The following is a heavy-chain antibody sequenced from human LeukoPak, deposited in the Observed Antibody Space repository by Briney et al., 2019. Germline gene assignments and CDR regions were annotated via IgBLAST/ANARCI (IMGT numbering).Heavy chain of an antibody. Sequence: GGSLRLSCAASGFTFSHYAMHWVRQAPGKGLEWVAVISYHGIDKYYADSVKGRFTISRDNSKNALYLQMNGLRPEDTAVYYCARDIAVAGTGGYFDYWGQGALVTVSS. J-gene: IGHJ4*02. CDR2: ISYHGIDK. V-gene: IGHV3-30-3*01. CDR3: ARDIAVAGTGGYFDY. D-gene: IGHD6-19*01. CDR1: GFTFSHYA.